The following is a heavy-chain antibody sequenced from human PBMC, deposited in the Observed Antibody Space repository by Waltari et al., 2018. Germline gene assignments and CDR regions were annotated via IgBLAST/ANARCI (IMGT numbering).Heavy chain of an antibody. J-gene: IGHJ3*01. CDR3: ARRSPISVIVPDEGPFDL. D-gene: IGHD3-22*01. V-gene: IGHV4-34*01. Sequence: QVNLQQWGAGLLKPSETLSLTCAVSGGSFSGYYWSGIRQSPGRGLEWVGEINQSGDTNYNPSLKSRVTTSLDTSTNTFSLKVKLVTAADTAMYFCARRSPISVIVPDEGPFDLWGLGTMVTVSS. CDR1: GGSFSGYY. CDR2: INQSGDT.